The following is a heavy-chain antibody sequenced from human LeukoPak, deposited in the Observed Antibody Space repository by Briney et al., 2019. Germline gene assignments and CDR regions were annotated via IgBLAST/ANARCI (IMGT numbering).Heavy chain of an antibody. V-gene: IGHV4-59*01. Sequence: SETLSLTCTVPGGSISSYYWSWIRQPPGKGLEWIGYIYYSGSTNYNPSLKSRVTISVDTSKNQFSLKLSSVTAADTAVYYCARGGATLDYWGQGTLVTVSS. CDR3: ARGGATLDY. CDR1: GGSISSYY. CDR2: IYYSGST. J-gene: IGHJ4*02. D-gene: IGHD1-26*01.